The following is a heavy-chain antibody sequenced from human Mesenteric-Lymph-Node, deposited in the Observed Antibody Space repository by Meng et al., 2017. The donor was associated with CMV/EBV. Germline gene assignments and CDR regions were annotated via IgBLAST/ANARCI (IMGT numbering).Heavy chain of an antibody. CDR1: GFTFNTYG. D-gene: IGHD3-3*01. J-gene: IGHJ5*01. V-gene: IGHV3-30*02. CDR2: IRYDGGKD. Sequence: GESLKISCEASGFTFNTYGFHWVRQAPGKGLEWVTFIRYDGGKDYYAESVKGRFTISRDNSMNRLYLQMNSLRPDDTAVYYCGRDPHDFWSGKNWCDSWGQGTLVTVS. CDR3: GRDPHDFWSGKNWCDS.